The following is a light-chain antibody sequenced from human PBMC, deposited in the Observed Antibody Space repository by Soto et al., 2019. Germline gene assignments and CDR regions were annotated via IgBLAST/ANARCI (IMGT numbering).Light chain of an antibody. CDR2: GAS. Sequence: EIVMTQSPATLSVSPGERATLSCRSSQSVSNNLAWYQQSHDQAPRLLIYGASTRATGIPARFIGSGSGTEFTLTITSLQSDDFALYFCQQYNNWPGTFGLGTKVEI. CDR3: QQYNNWPGT. J-gene: IGKJ1*01. CDR1: QSVSNN. V-gene: IGKV3-15*01.